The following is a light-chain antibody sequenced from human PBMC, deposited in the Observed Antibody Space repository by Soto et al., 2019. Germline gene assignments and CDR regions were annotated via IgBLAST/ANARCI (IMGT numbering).Light chain of an antibody. CDR2: EVS. CDR1: SSDVGGCNY. CDR3: SSYTSSSTLV. J-gene: IGLJ1*01. V-gene: IGLV2-14*01. Sequence: QSALTQPASVSGSPGQWITISCTGTSSDVGGCNYVSWYQQPPGKAPKLMIYEVSNRPSGVSNRFSGSKSGNTASLTISGLQAEDEADYYCSSYTSSSTLVFGTGTKVTVL.